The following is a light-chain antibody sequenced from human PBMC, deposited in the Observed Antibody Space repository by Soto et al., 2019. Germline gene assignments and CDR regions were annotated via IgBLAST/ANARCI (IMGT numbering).Light chain of an antibody. J-gene: IGKJ1*01. CDR2: DIS. CDR1: QSVFNY. Sequence: EIQMTQSPSSLSASVGDRVTITCRASQSVFNYLHWYQQKPGRAPNLLIYDISTLQSGVPSRFSGSGSGTDFTLTISSLQHEDFATYYCQQSYYNPTFGQGTKV. CDR3: QQSYYNPT. V-gene: IGKV1-39*01.